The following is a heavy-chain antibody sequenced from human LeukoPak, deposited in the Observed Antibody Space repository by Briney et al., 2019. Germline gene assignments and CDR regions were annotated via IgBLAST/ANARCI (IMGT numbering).Heavy chain of an antibody. CDR2: INHSGST. V-gene: IGHV4-34*01. CDR3: ARGRTTETTYYYSYQGMDV. D-gene: IGHD4-11*01. Sequence: SETLSLTCAVYGGSFSGYYWSWIRQPPGKGLEWIGEINHSGSTNYNPSLKSRVTISVDTSKNQFSLKLSSVTAADTAVYYCARGRTTETTYYYSYQGMDVGAKGTTVTVPS. J-gene: IGHJ6*04. CDR1: GGSFSGYY.